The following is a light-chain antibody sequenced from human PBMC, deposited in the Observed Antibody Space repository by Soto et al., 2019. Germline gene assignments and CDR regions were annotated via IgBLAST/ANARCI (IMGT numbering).Light chain of an antibody. CDR1: SSDVGGYNY. J-gene: IGLJ1*01. Sequence: QSVLTQPASVPGSPGQSITISCTGTSSDVGGYNYVSWYQQHPGKAPKLMIYDVSNRPSGVSNRFSGSKSGNTASLTISGLQAEDEADYYCRSYTSSSTLYVFGTGTKLTVL. CDR2: DVS. CDR3: RSYTSSSTLYV. V-gene: IGLV2-14*01.